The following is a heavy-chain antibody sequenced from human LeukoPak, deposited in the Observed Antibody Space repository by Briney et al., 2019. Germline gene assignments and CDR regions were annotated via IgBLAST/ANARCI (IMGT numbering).Heavy chain of an antibody. J-gene: IGHJ4*02. CDR3: ARGRGADYGGNSGYFDY. Sequence: GGSLRPSCAASGFTVSSNYMSWARQAPGKGLEWVSVIYSGGSTYYADSVKGRFTISRDNSKNTLYLQMNSLRAEDTAVYYCARGRGADYGGNSGYFDYWGQGTLVTVSS. CDR2: IYSGGST. V-gene: IGHV3-53*01. CDR1: GFTVSSNY. D-gene: IGHD4-23*01.